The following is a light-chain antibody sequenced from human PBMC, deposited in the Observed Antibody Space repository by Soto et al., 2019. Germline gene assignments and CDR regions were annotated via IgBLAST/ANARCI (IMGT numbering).Light chain of an antibody. J-gene: IGKJ5*01. CDR3: QQRHMWPIT. CDR1: QSFRGL. CDR2: DAY. V-gene: IGKV3-11*01. Sequence: VVLTQSPVPMSLSPGESATLSCRASQSFRGLLAWYQQKPGQAPRLLIYDAYNRATGIPPRFSGSGSGTDFTLTISSLEPEDSAVYYCQQRHMWPITFGQGTRLEIK.